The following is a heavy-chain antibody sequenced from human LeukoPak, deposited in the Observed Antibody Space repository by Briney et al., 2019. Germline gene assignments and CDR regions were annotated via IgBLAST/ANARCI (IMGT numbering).Heavy chain of an antibody. CDR2: ITPSGDTT. V-gene: IGHV1-46*01. J-gene: IGHJ4*02. D-gene: IGHD5-24*01. Sequence: ASVKVSCKASGYTFTSHYMHWVRQAPGQGLEWMGIITPSGDTTTYTQKLQGRVTITSEMFTGTVYMELRSLTSEDTAVYYCARDVEKGYNYFDLWGQGTPVVISS. CDR1: GYTFTSHY. CDR3: ARDVEKGYNYFDL.